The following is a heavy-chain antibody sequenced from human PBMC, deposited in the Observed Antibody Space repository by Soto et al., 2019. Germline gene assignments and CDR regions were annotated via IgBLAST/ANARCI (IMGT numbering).Heavy chain of an antibody. D-gene: IGHD2-15*01. V-gene: IGHV1-2*04. CDR1: GYTFTGYY. CDR2: INPNSGGT. CDR3: ATSRDATSGGLDY. J-gene: IGHJ4*02. Sequence: EASVKVSCKASGYTFTGYYMHWVRQAPGQGLEWMGWINPNSGGTNYAQNFQGWVTLTRDTSISTAYMELSRLSSDDTAVYYCATSRDATSGGLDYWGQGTLVTPLL.